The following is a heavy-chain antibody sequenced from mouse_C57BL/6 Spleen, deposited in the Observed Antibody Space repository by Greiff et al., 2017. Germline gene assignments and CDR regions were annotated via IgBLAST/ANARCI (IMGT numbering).Heavy chain of an antibody. CDR1: GYSITSGYY. D-gene: IGHD1-1*01. CDR2: ISYDGSN. Sequence: EVQLVESGPGLVKPSQSLSLTCSVTGYSITSGYYWNWIRQFPGNKLEWMGYISYDGSNNYNPSLKNRISLTRDTSKNQFFLKLNSVTTEDTATYYCAREGYGSSYVAWFAYWGQGTLVTVSA. J-gene: IGHJ3*01. V-gene: IGHV3-6*01. CDR3: AREGYGSSYVAWFAY.